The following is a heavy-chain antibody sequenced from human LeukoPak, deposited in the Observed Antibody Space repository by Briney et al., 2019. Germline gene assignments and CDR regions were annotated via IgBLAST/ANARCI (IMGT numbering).Heavy chain of an antibody. CDR1: GFTFDDYT. V-gene: IGHV3-43*01. CDR3: AKDQYSGYDSSNWFDP. CDR2: ISWDGGST. D-gene: IGHD5-12*01. Sequence: GGSLRLSCAASGFTFDDYTMHWVRQAPGKGLEWVSLISWDGGSTYYADSVKGRFTISRDNAKNSLYLQMNSLRAEDTALYYCAKDQYSGYDSSNWFDPWGQGTLVTVSS. J-gene: IGHJ5*02.